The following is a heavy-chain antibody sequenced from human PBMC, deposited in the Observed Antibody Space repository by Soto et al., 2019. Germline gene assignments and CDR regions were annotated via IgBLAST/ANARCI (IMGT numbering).Heavy chain of an antibody. CDR3: AKERGPTYYFDY. V-gene: IGHV3-53*01. CDR2: IYSDGST. Sequence: GGSLRLSCAASGFTVSSKYMSWVRQAPGKGLEWVSVIYSDGSTYYADSVKGRFTISRDNSKNTLYLQMNSLRAEDTAVYYCAKERGPTYYFDYWGQGTLVTVSS. J-gene: IGHJ4*02. CDR1: GFTVSSKY. D-gene: IGHD2-21*01.